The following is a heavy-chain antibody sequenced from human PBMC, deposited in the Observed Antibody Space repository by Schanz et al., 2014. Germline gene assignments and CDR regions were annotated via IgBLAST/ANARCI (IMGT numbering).Heavy chain of an antibody. D-gene: IGHD2-15*01. CDR1: GFTFSNFA. CDR2: ISDDGSRR. V-gene: IGHV3-30*04. Sequence: QVQLVESGGGVVQPGRSLRLSCAASGFTFSNFAIHWVRQAPGKGLEWVAVISDDGSRRHYADFVTGRFTISRDNSKDTVYLQMNSLRAEDTAVYYCARDLAGGGNDVWGQGTLVTVSS. J-gene: IGHJ4*02. CDR3: ARDLAGGGNDV.